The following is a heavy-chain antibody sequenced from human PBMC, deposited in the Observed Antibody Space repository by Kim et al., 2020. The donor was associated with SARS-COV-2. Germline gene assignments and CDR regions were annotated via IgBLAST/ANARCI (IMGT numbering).Heavy chain of an antibody. V-gene: IGHV3-74*01. Sequence: GGSLRLSCAASGFTFSTHWMHWVHQAPGKGLVWVSRINSDGTTTTYAGSVKGRFTISRDNAKSTLYLQMDSLRAEDTAVYYCARGKEAPVNSFQYWGQGSLVTVAS. J-gene: IGHJ4*02. CDR3: ARGKEAPVNSFQY. CDR1: GFTFSTHW. D-gene: IGHD3-10*01. CDR2: INSDGTTT.